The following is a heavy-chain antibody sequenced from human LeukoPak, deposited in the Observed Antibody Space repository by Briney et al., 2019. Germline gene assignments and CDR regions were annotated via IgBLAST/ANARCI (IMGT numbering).Heavy chain of an antibody. Sequence: SQTLSLTCTVSGGSISSGSYYWSWIRQPAGKGLEWIGRIYTSGSTNYNPSLKSRVTISVDTSKNQFSLKLSSVTAADTAVYYCARRPGIYDPRGAFDIWGQGTMVTVSS. CDR2: IYTSGST. V-gene: IGHV4-61*02. D-gene: IGHD3-3*01. CDR1: GGSISSGSYY. J-gene: IGHJ3*02. CDR3: ARRPGIYDPRGAFDI.